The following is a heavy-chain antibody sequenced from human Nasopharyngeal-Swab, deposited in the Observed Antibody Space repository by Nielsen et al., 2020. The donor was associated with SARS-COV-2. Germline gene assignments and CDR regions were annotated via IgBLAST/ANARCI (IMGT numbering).Heavy chain of an antibody. CDR1: GFTFSSYS. CDR3: AREGGAYCGGDCYYYYGMDV. Sequence: GESLKISCAASGFTFSSYSMNWVRQSPVKGLEWVSSISSSSSYIYYADSVPGRFTISRDNAKNSLYLQMNSLRAEEKAVYYCAREGGAYCGGDCYYYYGMDVWGRWTTVTVSS. J-gene: IGHJ6*01. V-gene: IGHV3-21*01. D-gene: IGHD2-21*02. CDR2: ISSSSSYI.